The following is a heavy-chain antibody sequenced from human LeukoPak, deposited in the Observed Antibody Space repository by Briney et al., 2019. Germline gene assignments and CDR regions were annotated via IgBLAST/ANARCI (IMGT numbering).Heavy chain of an antibody. CDR1: GGSISSSNYY. D-gene: IGHD1-14*01. CDR2: IYYSGST. J-gene: IGHJ5*02. Sequence: PSETLSLTCTVSGGSISSSNYYWGWIRQPPGKGLEWIGSIYYSGSTYYNPSLKSRVTISVDTSKNQFSLKLSSVTAADTAVYYCARDQEGTRYNWFDPWGQGTLVTVSS. CDR3: ARDQEGTRYNWFDP. V-gene: IGHV4-39*07.